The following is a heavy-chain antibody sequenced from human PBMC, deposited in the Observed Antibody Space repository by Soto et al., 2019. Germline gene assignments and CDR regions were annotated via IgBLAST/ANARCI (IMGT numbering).Heavy chain of an antibody. Sequence: QVQLVESGGGVVQPGTSLRLSCAASGFTFNNYGMHWVRQAPGTGREWVAAISNDGSDKYYADSVKGRLTISRDNSKNTLYLQMDSLRAEDTAVYYCAKDQGIAASHGIDWGQGTMVTVSS. CDR2: ISNDGSDK. CDR3: AKDQGIAASHGID. J-gene: IGHJ3*01. V-gene: IGHV3-30*18. D-gene: IGHD6-13*01. CDR1: GFTFNNYG.